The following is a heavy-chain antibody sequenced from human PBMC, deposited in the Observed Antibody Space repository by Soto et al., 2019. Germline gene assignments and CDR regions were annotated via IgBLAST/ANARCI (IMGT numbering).Heavy chain of an antibody. D-gene: IGHD3-22*01. Sequence: LRLSCAASGFTFDDYAMHWVRQAPGKGLEWVSGISWNSGSIGYADSVKGRFTISRDNAKNSLYLQMNSLRAEDTALYYCAKPRPMIVVPGAFDIWGQGTMVTVSS. CDR3: AKPRPMIVVPGAFDI. CDR2: ISWNSGSI. V-gene: IGHV3-9*01. J-gene: IGHJ3*02. CDR1: GFTFDDYA.